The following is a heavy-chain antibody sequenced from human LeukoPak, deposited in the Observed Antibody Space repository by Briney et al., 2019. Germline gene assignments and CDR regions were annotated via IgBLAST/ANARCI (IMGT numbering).Heavy chain of an antibody. J-gene: IGHJ4*02. CDR1: GYTFTSYY. CDR3: ATKGRYGYSSSWYGY. V-gene: IGHV1-24*01. CDR2: FDPEDGET. D-gene: IGHD6-13*01. Sequence: ASVKVSCKASGYTFTSYYMHWVRQAPGQGLEWMGGFDPEDGETIYAQKFQGRVTMTEDTSTDTAYMELSSLRSEDTAVYYCATKGRYGYSSSWYGYWGQGTLVTVSS.